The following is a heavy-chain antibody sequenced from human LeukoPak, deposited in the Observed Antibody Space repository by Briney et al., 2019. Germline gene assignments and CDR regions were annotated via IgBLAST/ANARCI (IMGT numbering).Heavy chain of an antibody. Sequence: GGSLRLSCAASGFTFSSYSMNWVRQAPGKGLEWVSSISSSSSYIYYADSVKGRFTISRDNAKNSLYLQMNSLRAEDTAVYYCAREPDPRYCSSTSCYYFDYWGQGTLVTVSS. J-gene: IGHJ4*02. CDR1: GFTFSSYS. CDR3: AREPDPRYCSSTSCYYFDY. CDR2: ISSSSSYI. D-gene: IGHD2-2*01. V-gene: IGHV3-21*01.